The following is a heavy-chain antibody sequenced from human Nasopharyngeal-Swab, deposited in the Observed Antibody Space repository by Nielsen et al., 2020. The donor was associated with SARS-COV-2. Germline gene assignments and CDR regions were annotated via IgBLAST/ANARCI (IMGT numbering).Heavy chain of an antibody. CDR2: ISYDGNYK. D-gene: IGHD5-12*01. V-gene: IGHV3-30*18. Sequence: SGFTFSIYAMHWVRQAPGKELEWMAVISYDGNYKYYADSVKGRFTISRDNSKNTVFLQMNSLRAEDTAVYYCAKEDLSGYDSTSYYGMDVWGQGTTVTVSS. CDR3: AKEDLSGYDSTSYYGMDV. J-gene: IGHJ6*02. CDR1: GFTFSIYA.